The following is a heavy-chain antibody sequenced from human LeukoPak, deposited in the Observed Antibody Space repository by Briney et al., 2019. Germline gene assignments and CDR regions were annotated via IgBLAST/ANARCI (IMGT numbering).Heavy chain of an antibody. CDR3: AKSMVRGDNDAFDI. D-gene: IGHD3-10*01. CDR2: IWYDGSNK. CDR1: GFTFSSYG. J-gene: IGHJ3*02. V-gene: IGHV3-33*06. Sequence: GGSLRLSCAASGFTFSSYGMHWVRQVPGKGLEWVAVIWYDGSNKYYADSVKGRFTISRDNSKNTLYLQMNSLRAEDTAVYYCAKSMVRGDNDAFDIWGQGTMVTVSS.